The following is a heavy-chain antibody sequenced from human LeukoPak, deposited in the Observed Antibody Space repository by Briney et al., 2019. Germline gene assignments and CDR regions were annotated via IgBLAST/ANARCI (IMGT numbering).Heavy chain of an antibody. D-gene: IGHD2-21*02. CDR3: VRDCHGDYFVN. J-gene: IGHJ4*02. V-gene: IGHV4-61*02. CDR2: IHTSGNT. CDR1: GDSVSSGTYY. Sequence: SQSLSLTCIVSGDSVSSGTYYWTWLRQPAGNGLEWIGRIHTSGNTNYSPSLKSRVTISRDTSKNQFSLRLTSVAAADTAVYCCVRDCHGDYFVNWGQGNLVTVSS.